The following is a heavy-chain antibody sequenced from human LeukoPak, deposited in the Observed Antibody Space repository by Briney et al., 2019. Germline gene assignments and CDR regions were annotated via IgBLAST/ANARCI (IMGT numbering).Heavy chain of an antibody. CDR2: LYSDGNT. J-gene: IGHJ4*02. D-gene: IGHD1-14*01. V-gene: IGHV3-53*01. CDR1: GFTVITND. Sequence: PGGSLRLSCAASGFTVITNDMTWVRQAPGKGLEWVSVLYSDGNTKYAESVQGRFTISRDNSKNTLYLEMNSLSPDDTAVYYCVRGVEPLAANTLAYWGQGTLVTVSS. CDR3: VRGVEPLAANTLAY.